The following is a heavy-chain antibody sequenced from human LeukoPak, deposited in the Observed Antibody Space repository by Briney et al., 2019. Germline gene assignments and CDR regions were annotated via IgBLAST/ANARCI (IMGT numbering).Heavy chain of an antibody. D-gene: IGHD6-6*01. Sequence: GGSLRLSCAACGFPFSFYSVHWVRQAPGKGLEWVAVISSDGTNQYFADFVKGRFAISRGKSKNTLFLQMNSLRPEDTAVYYCATSYSSSSYDLDYWGQGTLVTVSS. CDR1: GFPFSFYS. CDR3: ATSYSSSSYDLDY. J-gene: IGHJ4*02. CDR2: ISSDGTNQ. V-gene: IGHV3-30*09.